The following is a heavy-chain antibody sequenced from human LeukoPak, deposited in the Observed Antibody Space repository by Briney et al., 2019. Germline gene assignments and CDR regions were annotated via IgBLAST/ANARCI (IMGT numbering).Heavy chain of an antibody. CDR1: GGSISSGGYY. J-gene: IGHJ4*02. Sequence: TLSLTCTVSGGSISSGGYYWSWIRQHPGKGLEWIGYIYYSGTTYYSPSLKSRVIISVDTSKNQFSLNLSSVTAADTAVYYCATPGPRDYWGQGTLVTVSS. CDR2: IYYSGTT. CDR3: ATPGPRDY. V-gene: IGHV4-31*03.